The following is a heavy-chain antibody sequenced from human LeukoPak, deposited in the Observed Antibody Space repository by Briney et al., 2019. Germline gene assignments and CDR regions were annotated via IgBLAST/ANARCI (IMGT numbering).Heavy chain of an antibody. CDR3: AREGYCSGGSCYGIHDAFDI. D-gene: IGHD2-15*01. V-gene: IGHV4-4*07. Sequence: SETLSLTCTVSGGSISSYYWSWIRQPAGKGLEWIGRIYTSGSTNYTPSLKSRVTMSVDTSKNQFSLKLSSVTAADTAVYYCAREGYCSGGSCYGIHDAFDIWGQGTMVTVSS. J-gene: IGHJ3*02. CDR1: GGSISSYY. CDR2: IYTSGST.